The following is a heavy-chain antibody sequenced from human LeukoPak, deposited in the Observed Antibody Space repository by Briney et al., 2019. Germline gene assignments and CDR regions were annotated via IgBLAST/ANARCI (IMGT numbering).Heavy chain of an antibody. J-gene: IGHJ1*01. D-gene: IGHD3-10*01. Sequence: GGSLRLSCVASGFTFSNYWMLWVRQPPGKGLMWVSLISTDGKSTCYAESVKGRFTISRDNAKIALYLQMSSLRVEDTAVYYCARGGGLGSIEYFQKWGQGTLVTVSS. CDR3: ARGGGLGSIEYFQK. CDR1: GFTFSNYW. CDR2: ISTDGKST. V-gene: IGHV3-74*01.